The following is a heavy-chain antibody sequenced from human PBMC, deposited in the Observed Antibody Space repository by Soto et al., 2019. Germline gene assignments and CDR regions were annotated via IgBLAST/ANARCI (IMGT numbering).Heavy chain of an antibody. CDR1: GYSFTNYW. V-gene: IGHV5-51*01. CDR3: ARYCSGGSCYPNNWFDP. J-gene: IGHJ5*02. Sequence: PGESLKISCEGSGYSFTNYWIAWVRQMTGKGLEWIGIINPVDSDTRYSPSFQGQVTMSVDKAISTAYLQWNSLKASDTAIYYCARYCSGGSCYPNNWFDPWGQGTLVTVSS. D-gene: IGHD2-15*01. CDR2: INPVDSDT.